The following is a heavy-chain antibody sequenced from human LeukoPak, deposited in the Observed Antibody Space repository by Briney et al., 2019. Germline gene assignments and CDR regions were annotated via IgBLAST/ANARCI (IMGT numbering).Heavy chain of an antibody. Sequence: SETLSLTCAVSGGSISRGGYSWSWIRQPPGKGLEWIGYIYYTGSTYYNPSLKSRLTISLDTSKNQFSLKLSSVTAADTAVYYCARGGDSSGYEGRFDPWGQGTLVTVSS. J-gene: IGHJ5*02. D-gene: IGHD3-22*01. CDR1: GGSISRGGYS. CDR3: ARGGDSSGYEGRFDP. V-gene: IGHV4-30-4*07. CDR2: IYYTGST.